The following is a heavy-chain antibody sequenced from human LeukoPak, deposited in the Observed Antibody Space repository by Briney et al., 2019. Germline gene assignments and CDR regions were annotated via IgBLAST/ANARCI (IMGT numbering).Heavy chain of an antibody. V-gene: IGHV3-30*18. CDR1: GFTFSSYG. CDR3: AKDGYDSVLSGY. D-gene: IGHD3-22*01. Sequence: GGSLRLSCAASGFTFSSYGMHWVRQAPGKGLEWVAAISYDGSNKYYADSVKGRFTISRDNSKNTLYLQMNSLRAEDTAVYYCAKDGYDSVLSGYWGQGTLVTVSS. J-gene: IGHJ4*02. CDR2: ISYDGSNK.